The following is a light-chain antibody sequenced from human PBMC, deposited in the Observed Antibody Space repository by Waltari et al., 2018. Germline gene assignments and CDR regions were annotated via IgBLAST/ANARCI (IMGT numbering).Light chain of an antibody. V-gene: IGLV2-11*01. Sequence: QSALTQPRSVSGSPGQSVTISCTGTSSDVGGYNYVPWYQQHPGKAPNLMIYDVIKRPSGVPDRFSGSNSGNTASLTISGLQADDEAYYYCCSYAGSYTQVVFGGGTKLTVL. CDR3: CSYAGSYTQVV. CDR2: DVI. J-gene: IGLJ2*01. CDR1: SSDVGGYNY.